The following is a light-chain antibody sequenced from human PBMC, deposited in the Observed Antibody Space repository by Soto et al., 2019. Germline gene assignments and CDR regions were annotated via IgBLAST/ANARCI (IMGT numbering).Light chain of an antibody. Sequence: QSALTQPPSASGSPGQSVTISCTGTSSDVGCYNYVSWYQQHPGKVPKLMVYEVNKRPAGVPDRFSGSKSGNTASLTVSGLQAEDEDDYYCTSYAGGNNVFGTGTKVTVL. CDR3: TSYAGGNNV. CDR2: EVN. CDR1: SSDVGCYNY. J-gene: IGLJ1*01. V-gene: IGLV2-8*01.